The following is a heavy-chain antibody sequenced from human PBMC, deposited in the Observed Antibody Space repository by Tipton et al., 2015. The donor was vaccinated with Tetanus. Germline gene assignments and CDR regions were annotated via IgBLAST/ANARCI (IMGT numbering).Heavy chain of an antibody. D-gene: IGHD3-3*01. V-gene: IGHV4-59*01. CDR1: GASITSFF. J-gene: IGHJ3*01. CDR3: ARYGRLPKTEPFGT. Sequence: LRLSCNVSGASITSFFWNWLRQSPGKGLEWIGDVHFTGSATYNPSLQSRVTISVDTSKNQFSLRLNSVTAADTAVYFCARYGRLPKTEPFGTWGQGTMVTVSS. CDR2: VHFTGSA.